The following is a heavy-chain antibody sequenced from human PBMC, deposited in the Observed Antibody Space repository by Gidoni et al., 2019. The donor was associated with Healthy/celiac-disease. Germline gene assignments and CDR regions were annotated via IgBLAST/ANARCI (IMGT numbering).Heavy chain of an antibody. V-gene: IGHV4-59*01. J-gene: IGHJ5*02. CDR2: IYYSGST. CDR3: ASYSSGYSWFDP. CDR1: GGTISSYY. D-gene: IGHD3-22*01. Sequence: QVQLQESGPGLVKPSETLSPTCTVSGGTISSYYWSWIRQPPGKGLEWIGYIYYSGSTNYNPSLKSRVTISVDTSKNQFSLKLSSVTAADTAVYYCASYSSGYSWFDPWGQGTLVTVSS.